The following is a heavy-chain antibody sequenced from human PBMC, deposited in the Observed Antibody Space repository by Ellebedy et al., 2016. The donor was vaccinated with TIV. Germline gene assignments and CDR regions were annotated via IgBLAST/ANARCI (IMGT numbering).Heavy chain of an antibody. CDR1: GFTFSTFA. CDR3: AKGSSSGYNYDRVGFAY. CDR2: ISAGSTST. D-gene: IGHD5-18*01. V-gene: IGHV3-23*01. J-gene: IGHJ4*02. Sequence: LSLTCAASGFTFSTFAMHWVRQTPGKGLEWVSVISAGSTSTHYIDSVKGRFTISRDNSQNTLFLQMNSLRAEDTAVYYCAKGSSSGYNYDRVGFAYWGQGILVTVSS.